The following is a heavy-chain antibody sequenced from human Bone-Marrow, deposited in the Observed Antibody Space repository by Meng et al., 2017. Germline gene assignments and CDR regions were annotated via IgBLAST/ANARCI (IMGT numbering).Heavy chain of an antibody. Sequence: EVQLVESGGVLVQPGEALRLSCAASRFTVSRYWMHWVRQALGKGLVWVSHINSDGSSTRYADSVEGRFTISRDNAKNTLYLQHSSLRADDAAVDYCARGPSIAAAAWGQGALVTVSS. CDR3: ARGPSIAAAA. D-gene: IGHD6-25*01. J-gene: IGHJ4*02. CDR1: RFTVSRYW. V-gene: IGHV3-74*01. CDR2: INSDGSST.